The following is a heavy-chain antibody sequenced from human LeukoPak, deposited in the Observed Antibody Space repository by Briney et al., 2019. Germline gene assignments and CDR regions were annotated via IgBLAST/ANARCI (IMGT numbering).Heavy chain of an antibody. V-gene: IGHV3-11*01. CDR2: ISSRGGTI. CDR3: ARVAAAALDY. D-gene: IGHD6-13*01. J-gene: IGHJ4*02. Sequence: PGGSLRLSCEASGLTFSDYSMTWIRQAPGKGLEWVSYISSRGGTIYYADSVKGRFTISRDYPNNSLYLQMASLRAEDTAVYYCARVAAAALDYWGQGSLVTVSS. CDR1: GLTFSDYS.